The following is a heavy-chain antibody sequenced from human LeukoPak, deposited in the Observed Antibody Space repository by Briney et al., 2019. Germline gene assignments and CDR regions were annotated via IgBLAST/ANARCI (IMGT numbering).Heavy chain of an antibody. CDR1: GGSISSSSYY. Sequence: SETLSLTCTVSGGSISSSSYYWAWIRRPPGKELEWIGSIHYSGTTYYKPSLKSRVTISVDTSKNQFSLKLTSVSAEDTAIYYCARQEGRFDYWGQGTLVTVSS. CDR2: IHYSGTT. CDR3: ARQEGRFDY. V-gene: IGHV4-39*01. J-gene: IGHJ4*02.